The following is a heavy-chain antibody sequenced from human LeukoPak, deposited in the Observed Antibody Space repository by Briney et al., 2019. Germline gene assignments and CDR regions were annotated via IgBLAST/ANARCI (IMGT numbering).Heavy chain of an antibody. V-gene: IGHV4-39*01. CDR2: IYYSGST. CDR1: GGSISSSYHY. J-gene: IGHJ4*02. D-gene: IGHD6-13*01. Sequence: SETLSLTCTVSGGSISSSYHYWGWVRQPPGKGLEWIGSIYYSGSTYYNASLKSRVTISVDTSKNQFSLKLSSVTAADTAVYFCARHPDSDITAVDYWGQGALVTASS. CDR3: ARHPDSDITAVDY.